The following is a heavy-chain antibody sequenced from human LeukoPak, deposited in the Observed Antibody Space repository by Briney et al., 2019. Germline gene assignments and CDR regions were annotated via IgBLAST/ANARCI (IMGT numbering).Heavy chain of an antibody. D-gene: IGHD3-22*01. CDR3: ARDPEDYYDSSAYYDGFDM. CDR1: GFTFSSYW. J-gene: IGHJ3*02. CDR2: IKHDGSVQ. Sequence: TGGSLRLSCAASGFTFSSYWMSWVRQAPGKGLEWVANIKHDGSVQYCVDSVKGRFTISRDNAKNSLYLQMNSLRAEDTAVYYCARDPEDYYDSSAYYDGFDMWAQGTMVTVSS. V-gene: IGHV3-7*01.